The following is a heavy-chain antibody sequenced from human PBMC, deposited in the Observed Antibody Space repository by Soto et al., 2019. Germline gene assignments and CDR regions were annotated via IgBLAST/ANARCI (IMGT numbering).Heavy chain of an antibody. J-gene: IGHJ4*02. D-gene: IGHD3-22*01. V-gene: IGHV1-46*01. CDR1: GYTFTSYY. CDR3: AREVYYDSSGYYYSYFDY. Sequence: ASVKVSCKASGYTFTSYYMHCVRHAPGQGLEWMGIINPSGGSTSYAQKFQGRVTMTRDTSTSTVYMELSSLRSEDTAVYYCAREVYYDSSGYYYSYFDYWGQGTLVTVSS. CDR2: INPSGGST.